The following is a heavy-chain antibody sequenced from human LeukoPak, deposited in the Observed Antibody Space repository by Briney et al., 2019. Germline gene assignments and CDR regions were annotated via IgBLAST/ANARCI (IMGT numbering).Heavy chain of an antibody. D-gene: IGHD6-13*01. CDR2: INPNSGGT. J-gene: IGHJ4*02. CDR1: GYTFTGYY. CDR3: ARAYSSSTGFDY. V-gene: IGHV1-2*02. Sequence: GASVKVSCKASGYTFTGYYMHWVRQAPGQGLEWMGWINPNSGGTNYAQKLQGRVTMTRDMSTSTVYMELSSLKSEDTAVYYCARAYSSSTGFDYWGQGTLVTVSS.